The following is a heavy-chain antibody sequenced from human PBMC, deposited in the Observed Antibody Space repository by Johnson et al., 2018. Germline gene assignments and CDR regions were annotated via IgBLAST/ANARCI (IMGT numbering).Heavy chain of an antibody. CDR2: ISHNEIDK. Sequence: VQLLETGGGVVQPGTSLRLSCGVSGVTLSTSIMHWVRQAPGKGLEWVALISHNEIDKQYGDSAKDRFTISRDISNNTVYLQMNSLRVEDTAVYYCAREAYSSGRAGIFHIWGQGTMVTVSS. J-gene: IGHJ3*02. CDR1: GVTLSTSI. CDR3: AREAYSSGRAGIFHI. D-gene: IGHD6-19*01. V-gene: IGHV3-30-3*01.